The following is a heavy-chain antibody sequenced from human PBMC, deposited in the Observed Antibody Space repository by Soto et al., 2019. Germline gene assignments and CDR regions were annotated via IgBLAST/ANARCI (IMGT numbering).Heavy chain of an antibody. J-gene: IGHJ3*01. CDR2: ISWNDER. Sequence: QITLKEAVPTLVKPTQTLTLTCTFSRFSLPTHAVGVGWVRQPPVNALELLAFISWNDERRYSPSLKSRLTIPMDTSKNNAKPTVTIQVNADRRTDTCAHKPPTYRERWLAFDLWGQGTMVAVSS. CDR1: RFSLPTHAVG. D-gene: IGHD1-1*01. V-gene: IGHV2-5*01. CDR3: AHKPPTYRERWLAFDL.